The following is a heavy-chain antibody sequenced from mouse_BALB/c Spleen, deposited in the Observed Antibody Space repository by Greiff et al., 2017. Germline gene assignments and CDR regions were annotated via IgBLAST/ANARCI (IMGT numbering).Heavy chain of an antibody. CDR1: GFTFSSYT. J-gene: IGHJ4*01. V-gene: IGHV5-6-4*01. D-gene: IGHD2-3*01. CDR2: ISSGGSYT. Sequence: EVQLQESGGGLVKPGGSLKLSCAASGFTFSSYTMSWVRQTPEKRLEWVATISSGGSYTYYPDSVKGRFTISRDNAKNTLYLQMSSLKSEDTAMYYCTRDDGYDAMDYWGQGTSVTVSS. CDR3: TRDDGYDAMDY.